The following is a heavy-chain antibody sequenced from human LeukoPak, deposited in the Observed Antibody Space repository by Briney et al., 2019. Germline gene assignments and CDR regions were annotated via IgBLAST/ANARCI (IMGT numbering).Heavy chain of an antibody. V-gene: IGHV3-66*01. CDR2: IFGGGKT. CDR1: GFTVNSNY. Sequence: GGSLRLSCAASGFTVNSNYMSWVRQAPGKGLEWVSIIFGGGKTYYADSVKGRFTISGDNSNNALFLQMNSLRAEDTAVYYCVRGRRPDAFDSWGQGTRVTVSS. J-gene: IGHJ3*02. CDR3: VRGRRPDAFDS.